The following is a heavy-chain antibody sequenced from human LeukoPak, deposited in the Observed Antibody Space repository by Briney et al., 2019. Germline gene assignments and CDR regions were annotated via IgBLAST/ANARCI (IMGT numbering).Heavy chain of an antibody. CDR2: IWSDGTGK. CDR1: GFTYSHYG. J-gene: IGHJ4*02. D-gene: IGHD4-11*01. V-gene: IGHV3-33*08. Sequence: GRSLRLSCAGSGFTYSHYGMHWVRQAPGKGLEWVAVIWSDGTGKYYSDAAKGRFTISRDNFRNTLYLQMNSLRGEDTAVYYCARDAERGFDYSNSLKYWGQGTLVTVSS. CDR3: ARDAERGFDYSNSLKY.